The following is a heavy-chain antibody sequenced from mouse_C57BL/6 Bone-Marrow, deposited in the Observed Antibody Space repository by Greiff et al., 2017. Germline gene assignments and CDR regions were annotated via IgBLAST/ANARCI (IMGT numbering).Heavy chain of an antibody. J-gene: IGHJ2*01. CDR1: GYTFTSYW. CDR2: IHPNSGST. CDR3: VFDSALDY. V-gene: IGHV1-64*01. Sequence: LVESGAELVKPGASVKLSCKASGYTFTSYWMHWVKQRPGQGLEWIGMIHPNSGSTNYNEKFKSKATLTVDKSSSTAYMQLSSLTSEDSAVYYCVFDSALDYWGQGTTLTVSS. D-gene: IGHD3-2*01.